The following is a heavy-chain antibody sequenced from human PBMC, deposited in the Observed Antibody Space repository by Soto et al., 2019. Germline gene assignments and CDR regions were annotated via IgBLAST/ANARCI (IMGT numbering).Heavy chain of an antibody. J-gene: IGHJ4*02. CDR3: ARLIGVQKNPDFWTASYFEH. CDR2: IDPSGSRT. D-gene: IGHD3-3*01. Sequence: ASGMVSCNTAAGSVTDQYIHWVRQAQGQWLECIGVIDPSGSRTKYAQRFQGRVTMTGDASTSTVHMELSSLRSEDTAVYYCARLIGVQKNPDFWTASYFEHWGQGTPVTVSS. CDR1: AGSVTDQY. V-gene: IGHV1-46*01.